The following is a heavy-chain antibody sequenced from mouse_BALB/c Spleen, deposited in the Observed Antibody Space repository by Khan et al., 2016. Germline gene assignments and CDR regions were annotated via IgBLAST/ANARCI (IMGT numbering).Heavy chain of an antibody. J-gene: IGHJ3*01. CDR3: ARDNRDYDAWFAS. D-gene: IGHD2-4*01. CDR2: IWPGGST. V-gene: IGHV2-9*02. CDR1: GFSLINSG. Sequence: VQLQESGPGLVAPSQSLSITCTVSGFSLINSGVHWIRQPPGKGLEWLGVIWPGGSTDYTSTLMSRLSISKDNSQNQVFLKMISLQTDDTAMYYCARDNRDYDAWFASWGQGALVIVSA.